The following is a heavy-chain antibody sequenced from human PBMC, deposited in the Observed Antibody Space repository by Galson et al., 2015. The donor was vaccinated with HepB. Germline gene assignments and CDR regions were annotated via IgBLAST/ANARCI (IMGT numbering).Heavy chain of an antibody. CDR3: ARLLGRTQQVVPCWFDS. CDR1: GDSISTGRYY. CDR2: IYFTGTT. D-gene: IGHD6-13*01. J-gene: IGHJ5*01. Sequence: TLSLTCSVSGDSISTGRYYWSWVRQYPGQGLEWIGNIYFTGTTYYNPSLDSRVSILVDTSKNQFSLRLSSVTAADTAVYYCARLLGRTQQVVPCWFDSWGQGALVTVSS. V-gene: IGHV4-31*03.